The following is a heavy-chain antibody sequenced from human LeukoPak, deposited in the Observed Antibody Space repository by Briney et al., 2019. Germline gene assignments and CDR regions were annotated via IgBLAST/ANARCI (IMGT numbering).Heavy chain of an antibody. CDR2: ITATGDTA. CDR3: AGDRNSDWYSPLDY. J-gene: IGHJ4*02. D-gene: IGHD6-19*01. Sequence: GGSLRLSCVASGFTFTKCAMSWIRQAPGKGLEWVAIITATGDTAYYADSVKGWSTISRDNSRNTVYMQMDSLRAEDTAIYYCAGDRNSDWYSPLDYWGQGSQVTVSP. CDR1: GFTFTKCA. V-gene: IGHV3-23*01.